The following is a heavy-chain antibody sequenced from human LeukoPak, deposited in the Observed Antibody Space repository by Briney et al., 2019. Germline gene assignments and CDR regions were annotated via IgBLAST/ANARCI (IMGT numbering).Heavy chain of an antibody. D-gene: IGHD2-15*01. V-gene: IGHV4-34*01. CDR3: ARNKLGYCSGGSCSGFDP. CDR2: INHSGST. J-gene: IGHJ5*02. Sequence: SETLSLTCAVYGGSFSGYYWSWIRQPPGKGLEWIGEINHSGSTNYNPSLKSRVTISVDTSKNQFSLKLSSVTAADTAVYYRARNKLGYCSGGSCSGFDPWGQGTLVTVSS. CDR1: GGSFSGYY.